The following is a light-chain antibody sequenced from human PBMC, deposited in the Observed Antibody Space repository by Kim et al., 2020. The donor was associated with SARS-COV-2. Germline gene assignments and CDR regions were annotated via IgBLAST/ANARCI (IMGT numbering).Light chain of an antibody. CDR1: QSVKSN. J-gene: IGKJ2*01. CDR2: GAS. CDR3: QQYNNWPYT. V-gene: IGKV3-15*01. Sequence: EMVMTQSPATLSVSPGERATLSCRASQSVKSNLAWYQQKPGQAPRLLIYGASTRATGIPARFSGSGSGTEFTLTISSLQSEDFAVYYCQQYNNWPYTFGQGTKLEI.